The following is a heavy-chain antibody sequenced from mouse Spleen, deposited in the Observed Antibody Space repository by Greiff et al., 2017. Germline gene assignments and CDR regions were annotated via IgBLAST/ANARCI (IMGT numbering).Heavy chain of an antibody. Sequence: VQLQQSGPELVKPGASVKMSCKASGYTFTDYNMHWVKQSHGKSLEWIGYINPNNGGTSYNQKFKGKATLTVNKSSSTAYMELRSLTSEDSAVYYCARKRSTTVVAESGRLDYWGEGTTLTVSS. CDR3: ARKRSTTVVAESGRLDY. J-gene: IGHJ2*01. CDR2: INPNNGGT. D-gene: IGHD1-1*01. CDR1: GYTFTDYN. V-gene: IGHV1-22*01.